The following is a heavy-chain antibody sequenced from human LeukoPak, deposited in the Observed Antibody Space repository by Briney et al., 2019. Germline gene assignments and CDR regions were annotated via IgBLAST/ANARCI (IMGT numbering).Heavy chain of an antibody. CDR3: AKAVWGSYLFDY. CDR2: ISGSGGST. V-gene: IGHV3-23*01. D-gene: IGHD3-16*02. J-gene: IGHJ4*02. Sequence: GGSLRLSCAASGFTFSSYARSRVRQAPGKGLEWVSAISGSGGSTYYADSVKGRFTISRDNSKNTLYLQMNSLRAEDTAVYYCAKAVWGSYLFDYWGQGTLVTVSS. CDR1: GFTFSSYA.